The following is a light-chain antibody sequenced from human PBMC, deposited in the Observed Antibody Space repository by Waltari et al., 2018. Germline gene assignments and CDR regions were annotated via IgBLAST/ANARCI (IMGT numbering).Light chain of an antibody. J-gene: IGKJ3*01. Sequence: EIVLTQSPGTLSLSPGERATLSCRASQSVSSYLAWYQQKPGQAPRLLIYGASSRATGIPDRFSGSGSGTDFTLTISRLDPGDLAVYYCQQHGSSSLVTFGPGTKVDIK. CDR2: GAS. CDR3: QQHGSSSLVT. CDR1: QSVSSY. V-gene: IGKV3-20*01.